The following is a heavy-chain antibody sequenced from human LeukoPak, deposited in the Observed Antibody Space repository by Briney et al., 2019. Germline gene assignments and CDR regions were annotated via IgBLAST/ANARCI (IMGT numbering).Heavy chain of an antibody. V-gene: IGHV4-39*01. J-gene: IGHJ4*02. CDR2: IYYSGST. CDR3: ARRNYDSSGGDY. Sequence: PSETLSLTCTVSGGSISSGSYYWSWIRQPAGKGLEWIGSIYYSGSTYYNPSLKSRVTISVDTSKNQFSLKLSSVTAADTAVYYCARRNYDSSGGDYWGQGTLVTVSS. CDR1: GGSISSGSYY. D-gene: IGHD3-22*01.